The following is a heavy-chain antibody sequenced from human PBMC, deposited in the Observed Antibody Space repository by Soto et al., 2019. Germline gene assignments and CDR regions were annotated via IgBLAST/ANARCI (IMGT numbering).Heavy chain of an antibody. J-gene: IGHJ4*02. CDR2: ISYDGSNK. CDR3: AKSGDISAYYYPSFDY. D-gene: IGHD3-22*01. V-gene: IGHV3-30*18. Sequence: QVQLVEPGGGVVQPGRSLRLSCAASGFTFTRNGMHWVRQAPGKGLEWVAVISYDGSNKYYVDSVKGRFTISRDNSKNTLYLQMNSLRAEDTAVYYCAKSGDISAYYYPSFDYWGQGTLVTVSS. CDR1: GFTFTRNG.